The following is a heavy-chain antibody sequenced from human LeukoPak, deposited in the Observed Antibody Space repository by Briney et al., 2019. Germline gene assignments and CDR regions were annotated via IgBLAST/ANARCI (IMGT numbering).Heavy chain of an antibody. CDR2: FDPEDCET. J-gene: IGHJ5*02. CDR3: ATAPGPWFDP. CDR1: GYTLTELS. Sequence: SVKVSCKVSGYTLTELSMHWLRQAPGKGLEWMGGFDPEDCETIYAQKLQGRVTMTEDTSTATAYMELSSLRSEDTAVYYCATAPGPWFDPWGEGTLVTVSS. V-gene: IGHV1-24*01.